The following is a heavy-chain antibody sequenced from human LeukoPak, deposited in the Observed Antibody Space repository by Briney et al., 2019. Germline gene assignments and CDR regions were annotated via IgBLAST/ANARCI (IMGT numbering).Heavy chain of an antibody. CDR2: IYHSGST. CDR3: ARAQPSYCSGGSCYVYYYYYMDV. D-gene: IGHD2-15*01. V-gene: IGHV4-38-2*01. Sequence: SETLSLTCAVSGYSISSGYYWGWIRQPPGKGLEWIGSIYHSGSTYYNPSLKSRVTISVDTSKNQFSLKLSSATAADTAVYYCARAQPSYCSGGSCYVYYYYYMDVWGKGTTVTVSS. J-gene: IGHJ6*03. CDR1: GYSISSGYY.